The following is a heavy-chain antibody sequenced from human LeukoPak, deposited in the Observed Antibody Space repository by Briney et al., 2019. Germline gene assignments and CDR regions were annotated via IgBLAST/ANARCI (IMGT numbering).Heavy chain of an antibody. V-gene: IGHV4-39*01. CDR2: IDYSGTT. Sequence: SETLSLTCTVSGGSISSGSYYWGWLRQPPGKGLEWIGSIDYSGTTYYNPSLKSRVTISVDTSKNQFSLKLSSVTAADTALYYCARRGQAAGSKGAFDYWGQGTLVTVSS. J-gene: IGHJ4*02. CDR3: ARRGQAAGSKGAFDY. CDR1: GGSISSGSYY. D-gene: IGHD6-13*01.